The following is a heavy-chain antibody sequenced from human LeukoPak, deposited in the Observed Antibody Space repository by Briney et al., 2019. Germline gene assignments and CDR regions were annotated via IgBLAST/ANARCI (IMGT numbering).Heavy chain of an antibody. V-gene: IGHV3-23*01. Sequence: GGSLRLSCAASGFTFSNYAMSWVRQAPGKGLEWVSGISGSGATTYQTDSVKGRFTITRDNSKNTLYLQMNSLRAEDTAIYYCAKALPERPFDFWGQGTLVTVSS. CDR2: ISGSGATT. J-gene: IGHJ4*02. D-gene: IGHD6-25*01. CDR3: AKALPERPFDF. CDR1: GFTFSNYA.